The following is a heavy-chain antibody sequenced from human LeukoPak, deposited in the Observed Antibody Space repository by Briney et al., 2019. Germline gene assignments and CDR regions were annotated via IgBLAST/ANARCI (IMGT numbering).Heavy chain of an antibody. CDR3: ARAALGATHFDY. V-gene: IGHV4-4*07. J-gene: IGHJ4*02. Sequence: SETLSLTCTVSGGSITSYSWSWNRQPAGKGLEWIGRISTIGITNYNPSLKSRVTMSIDTSKKQFSLKLCSLTAADTAVYFCARAALGATHFDYWGQGTLVTVSS. D-gene: IGHD1-26*01. CDR2: ISTIGIT. CDR1: GGSITSYS.